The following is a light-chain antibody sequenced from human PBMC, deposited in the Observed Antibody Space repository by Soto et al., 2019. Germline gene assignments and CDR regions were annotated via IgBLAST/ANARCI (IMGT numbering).Light chain of an antibody. V-gene: IGLV2-8*01. CDR3: YSFAGGTTLV. Sequence: QSVLIQPPCASGSPGQSVTISCTGTRRDIGGYDFVSWYQQHPGKAPKLLISEVTKRPSGVPDRFSGSKSGNTASLTISGLQSDDEADYYCYSFAGGTTLVFGTATKVTVL. J-gene: IGLJ1*01. CDR1: RRDIGGYDF. CDR2: EVT.